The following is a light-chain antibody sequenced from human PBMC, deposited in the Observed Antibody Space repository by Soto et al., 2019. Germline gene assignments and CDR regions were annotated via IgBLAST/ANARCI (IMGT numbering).Light chain of an antibody. CDR2: AAS. V-gene: IGKV1-12*01. J-gene: IGKJ5*01. Sequence: DIPMTQSPSSVSASVGDRVTITCRASQGISRWLAWYQQKPGKAPKLLIYAASTLQSGVPSRFSGSGSGTDFTLTISSLQPEDFAIYYCQQANSFPITCGQGTRLEIK. CDR3: QQANSFPIT. CDR1: QGISRW.